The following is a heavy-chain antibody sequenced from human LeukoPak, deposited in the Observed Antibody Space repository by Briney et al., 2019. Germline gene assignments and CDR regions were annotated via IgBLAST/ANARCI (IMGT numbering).Heavy chain of an antibody. CDR2: IWYDGSNK. J-gene: IGHJ4*02. CDR3: ARDPGYCSSASCYAYYFDY. V-gene: IGHV3-33*01. D-gene: IGHD2-2*01. CDR1: GFTFSSYG. Sequence: PGGSLRLSCAASGFTFSSYGMHWVRQAPGKGLEWVAVIWYDGSNKYYADSVKGRFTISRDNSKNTLYLQMNSLRAEDTAVYYCARDPGYCSSASCYAYYFDYWGQGTLVTVSS.